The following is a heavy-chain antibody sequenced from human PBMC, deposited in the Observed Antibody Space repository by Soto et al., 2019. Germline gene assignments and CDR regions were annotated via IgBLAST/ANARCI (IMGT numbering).Heavy chain of an antibody. V-gene: IGHV3-15*07. CDR1: GFTFSNAW. D-gene: IGHD6-13*01. CDR3: TTANSSSWYSSYYYYYGMDV. Sequence: GGSLRLSCAASGFTFSNAWMNWVRQAPGKGLEWVGRIKSKTDGGTTDYAAPVKGRFTISRDDSKNTLYLQMNSLETEDTAVYYCTTANSSSWYSSYYYYYGMDVWGQGTTVTVSS. CDR2: IKSKTDGGTT. J-gene: IGHJ6*02.